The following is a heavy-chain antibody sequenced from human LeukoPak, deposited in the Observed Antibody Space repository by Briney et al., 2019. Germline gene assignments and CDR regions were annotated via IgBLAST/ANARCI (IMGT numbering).Heavy chain of an antibody. J-gene: IGHJ4*02. CDR2: ISDDGTFT. CDR1: GFTFSRYA. CDR3: ARDLSSSWSRDYYFDY. Sequence: PGGSLRLSCAASGFTFSRYAMHWVRQAPGKGLEWVAVISDDGTFTLYGDSVRGRFTISRDSSKNTLYLQMNSLRAEDTAVYHCARDLSSSWSRDYYFDYWGQGTLVTVSS. V-gene: IGHV3-30-3*01. D-gene: IGHD6-13*01.